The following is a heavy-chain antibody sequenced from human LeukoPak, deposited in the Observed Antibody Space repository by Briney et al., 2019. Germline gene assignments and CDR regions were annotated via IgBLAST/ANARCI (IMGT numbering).Heavy chain of an antibody. V-gene: IGHV3-21*01. CDR1: GFTFSTYN. D-gene: IGHD4-11*01. J-gene: IGHJ4*02. Sequence: PGGSLRLSCLASGFTFSTYNMHWVRQAPGKGLEWVSTISSTSDTYKYYANSVRGRFTISRDNAKNSLYLQMIGLRAEDTGIYFCARGTTRRPLGFDYWGQGTQVPLFS. CDR2: ISSTSDTYK. CDR3: ARGTTRRPLGFDY.